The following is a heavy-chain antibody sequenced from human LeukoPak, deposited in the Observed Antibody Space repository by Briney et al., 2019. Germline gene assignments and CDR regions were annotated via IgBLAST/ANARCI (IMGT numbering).Heavy chain of an antibody. J-gene: IGHJ4*02. CDR3: ARAATGYSSSWYPNFDY. Sequence: ASVKVSCKASGYTFTSYGISWVRQAPGQGLEWMGGIIPIFGTANYAQKFQGRVTITADESTSTAYMELSSLRSEDTAVYYCARAATGYSSSWYPNFDYWGQGTLVTVSS. V-gene: IGHV1-69*13. CDR1: GYTFTSYG. D-gene: IGHD6-13*01. CDR2: IIPIFGTA.